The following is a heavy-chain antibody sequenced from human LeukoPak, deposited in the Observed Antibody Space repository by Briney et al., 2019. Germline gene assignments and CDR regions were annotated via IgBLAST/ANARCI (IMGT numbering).Heavy chain of an antibody. D-gene: IGHD3-22*01. CDR1: GFTFSSYW. CDR2: IKQDGSEK. CDR3: ARDKGTYYYDSSGPDAFDI. J-gene: IGHJ3*02. Sequence: HPGGSLRLSCAASGFTFSSYWMSWVRQAPGQGLEWVANIKQDGSEKYYVDSVKGRFTISRDNAKNSLYLQMNSLRAEDTAVYYCARDKGTYYYDSSGPDAFDIWGQGTMVTVSS. V-gene: IGHV3-7*01.